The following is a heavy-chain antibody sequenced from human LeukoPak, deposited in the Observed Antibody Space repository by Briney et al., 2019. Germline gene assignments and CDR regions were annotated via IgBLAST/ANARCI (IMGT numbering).Heavy chain of an antibody. CDR2: ISGSGGST. J-gene: IGHJ4*02. CDR1: GFTFSSYA. V-gene: IGHV3-23*01. CDR3: AKDPTEYGGKVLDY. D-gene: IGHD4-23*01. Sequence: SGGSLRLSCAASGFTFSSYAMSWVRQAPGKGLEWVSAISGSGGSTYYADSVKGRFTISRGNSKNTLYLQMNSLRAEDTAVYYCAKDPTEYGGKVLDYWGQGTLVTVSS.